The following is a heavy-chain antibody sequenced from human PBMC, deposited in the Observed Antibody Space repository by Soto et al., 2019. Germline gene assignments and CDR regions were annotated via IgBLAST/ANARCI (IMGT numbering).Heavy chain of an antibody. Sequence: SVKVSCKASGGTFSSYAISWVRQAPGQGLEWMGWIIAFFGTANYAQKFQGRATITADTSTSTAYMELSSLRSDDTAVYYCARVLSRTVAGHNWFDPWGQGTLVTVSS. D-gene: IGHD6-19*01. CDR2: IIAFFGTA. CDR1: GGTFSSYA. V-gene: IGHV1-69*06. J-gene: IGHJ5*02. CDR3: ARVLSRTVAGHNWFDP.